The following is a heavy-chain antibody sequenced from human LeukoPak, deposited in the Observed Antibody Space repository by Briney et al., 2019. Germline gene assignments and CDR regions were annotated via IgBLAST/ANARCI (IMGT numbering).Heavy chain of an antibody. CDR1: GFTFSSYG. CDR2: ISYDGSNK. V-gene: IGHV3-30*18. J-gene: IGHJ6*02. CDR3: ANLKIVVDYGMDV. Sequence: GGSLRLSCEASGFTFSSYGMHWVRQAPGKGLEWVAVISYDGSNKYYADSVKGRFTISRDNSKNTLYLQMNSLRAEDTAVYYCANLKIVVDYGMDVWGQGTTVTVSS. D-gene: IGHD3-22*01.